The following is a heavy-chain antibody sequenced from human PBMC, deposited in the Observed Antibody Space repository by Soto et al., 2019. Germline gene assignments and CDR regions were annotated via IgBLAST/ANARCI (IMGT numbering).Heavy chain of an antibody. CDR3: ARDVKHYDFWSGYYTEYFQH. CDR1: GFTFSSYW. V-gene: IGHV3-74*01. Sequence: GGSLRLSCAASGFTFSSYWMHWVRQAPGKGLVWVSRINSDGSSTSYADSVKGRFTISRDNAKNTLYLQMNSLRAEDTAVYYCARDVKHYDFWSGYYTEYFQHWGQGTLVTVSS. CDR2: INSDGSST. D-gene: IGHD3-3*01. J-gene: IGHJ1*01.